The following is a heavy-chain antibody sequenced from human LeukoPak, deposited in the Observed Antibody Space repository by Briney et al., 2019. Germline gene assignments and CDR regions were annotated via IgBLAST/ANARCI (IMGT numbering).Heavy chain of an antibody. Sequence: SETLSLTCTVSGGSISSSSYYWGWIRQPPGRGLEWIGSIYYSGSTYYNPSLKSRVTISVDTSKNQFSLKLSSVTAADTAVYYCARVGYSSGWYPHIGYWGQGTLVTVSS. D-gene: IGHD6-19*01. CDR3: ARVGYSSGWYPHIGY. CDR2: IYYSGST. J-gene: IGHJ4*02. V-gene: IGHV4-39*07. CDR1: GGSISSSSYY.